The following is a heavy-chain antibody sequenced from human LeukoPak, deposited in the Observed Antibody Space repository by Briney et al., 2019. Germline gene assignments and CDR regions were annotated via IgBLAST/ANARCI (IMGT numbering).Heavy chain of an antibody. Sequence: SETLSLTCSVSGDSISSYYWSWIRQPPGKGLEWIGYISYSGSGTYNPSLKSRVTMSVDTSKNQLSLKLSSVTPADTALYYCARRTAGNDAFDIWGQGTTVTVSS. CDR2: ISYSGSG. CDR3: ARRTAGNDAFDI. V-gene: IGHV4-59*08. J-gene: IGHJ3*02. D-gene: IGHD6-19*01. CDR1: GDSISSYY.